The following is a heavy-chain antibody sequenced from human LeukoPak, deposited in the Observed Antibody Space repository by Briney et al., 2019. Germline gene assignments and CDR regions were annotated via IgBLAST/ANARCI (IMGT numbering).Heavy chain of an antibody. D-gene: IGHD2-2*01. V-gene: IGHV4-30-4*01. J-gene: IGHJ6*04. CDR1: GGSISSGDYS. Sequence: PSKTLSLTCTVSGGSISSGDYSWSWIRQPPGKGLEWIGYIYYSGSTYYNPSLKSRVTISVDTSKNQFSLKLSSVTAADTAVYYCARGDIVVVPAADNYYYGMDVWGKGTTVTVSS. CDR3: ARGDIVVVPAADNYYYGMDV. CDR2: IYYSGST.